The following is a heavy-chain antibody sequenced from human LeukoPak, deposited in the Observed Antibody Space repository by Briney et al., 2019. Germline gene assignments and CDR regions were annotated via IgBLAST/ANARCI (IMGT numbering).Heavy chain of an antibody. CDR3: ARPLPTIIAAGTSPYYYYMDV. J-gene: IGHJ6*03. Sequence: GASVKVSCKASGGTFSSYAISWVRQAPGQGLEWMGGIIPIFGTANYAQKCQGRVTITTDESTSTAYMELSSLRSEDTAVYYCARPLPTIIAAGTSPYYYYMDVWGKGPTVTVSS. CDR1: GGTFSSYA. V-gene: IGHV1-69*05. CDR2: IIPIFGTA. D-gene: IGHD6-13*01.